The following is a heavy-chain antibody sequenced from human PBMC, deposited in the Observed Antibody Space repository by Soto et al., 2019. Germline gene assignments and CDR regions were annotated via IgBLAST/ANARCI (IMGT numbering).Heavy chain of an antibody. J-gene: IGHJ5*02. V-gene: IGHV4-38-2*02. CDR2: INHSGRT. Sequence: NPSETLSLTCPVSGYSISSGHYWGFIRQPPGKGLEWIGNINHSGRTFYNPSLKSRVIVSVDTSKNQFSLKLTSVTAADTAVYFCARVHPRIAAAGTFGPWGQGTLVTVSS. CDR3: ARVHPRIAAAGTFGP. D-gene: IGHD6-13*01. CDR1: GYSISSGHY.